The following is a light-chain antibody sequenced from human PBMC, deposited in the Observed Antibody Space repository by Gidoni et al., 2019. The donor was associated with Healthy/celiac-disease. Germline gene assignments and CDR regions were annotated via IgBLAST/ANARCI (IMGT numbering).Light chain of an antibody. CDR3: QQRSNWIT. Sequence: ESVLTQSPATLSLSPGERANLSCRASQSVSSYLAWYQQKPGQAPRLLIYDASNRATGIPARFSGSGSGTDFTLTISSLEPEDFAVYYCQQRSNWITFGQGTRLEIK. V-gene: IGKV3-11*01. J-gene: IGKJ5*01. CDR1: QSVSSY. CDR2: DAS.